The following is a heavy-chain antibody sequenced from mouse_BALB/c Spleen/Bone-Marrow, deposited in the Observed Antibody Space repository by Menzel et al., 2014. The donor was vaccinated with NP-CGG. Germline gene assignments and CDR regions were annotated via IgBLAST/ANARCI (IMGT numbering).Heavy chain of an antibody. Sequence: VQLKQSGAEHVKPGASVKLSCTASGFNIKDTYMHWVKQRPEQGLEWIGRIDPANGNTKYDPKFQGKATITADTSSNTAYLQLSSLTSEDTAVYYCASYRYAWYFDVWGAGTTVTVSS. V-gene: IGHV14-3*02. CDR2: IDPANGNT. J-gene: IGHJ1*01. D-gene: IGHD2-14*01. CDR1: GFNIKDTY. CDR3: ASYRYAWYFDV.